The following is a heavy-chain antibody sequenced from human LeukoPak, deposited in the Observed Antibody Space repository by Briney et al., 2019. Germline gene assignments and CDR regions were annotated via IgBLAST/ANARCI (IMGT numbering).Heavy chain of an antibody. CDR1: GFTFSSYW. V-gene: IGHV3-74*01. CDR3: TIAAAGPDFDY. Sequence: PGGSLRLSCAASGFTFSSYWMHWVRQAPGKGLVWVSRINSDGSSTSYADSVKGRFTISRDNAKNTLYLQMNSLRAEDTAVYYCTIAAAGPDFDYWGQGTLVTVSS. CDR2: INSDGSST. J-gene: IGHJ4*02. D-gene: IGHD6-13*01.